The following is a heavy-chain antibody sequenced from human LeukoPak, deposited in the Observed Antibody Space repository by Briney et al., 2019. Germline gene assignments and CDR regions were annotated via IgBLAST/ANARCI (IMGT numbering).Heavy chain of an antibody. CDR3: AREWGMDV. V-gene: IGHV3-74*01. CDR2: IKSDGTTT. Sequence: GGSLRLSCAASGFTFSNYGMQWVRQVSGKGLVWVSRIKSDGTTTGHADFVKGRFTISRDNAKNTLYLQMNSPRAEDTAVYYCAREWGMDVWGQGTTVTVSS. J-gene: IGHJ6*02. CDR1: GFTFSNYG.